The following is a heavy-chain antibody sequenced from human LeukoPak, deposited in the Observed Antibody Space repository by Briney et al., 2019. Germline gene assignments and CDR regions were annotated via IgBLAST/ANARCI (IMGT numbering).Heavy chain of an antibody. D-gene: IGHD5-12*01. CDR2: ISGSGSST. CDR1: GFTFGDYA. V-gene: IGHV3-23*01. CDR3: AKVGYSGYDWGYFDY. Sequence: PGGSLRLSCAASGFTFGDYAMSWVRQTPGKGLEWVSAISGSGSSTYYADSVKGRFTISRDNSKNTLYLQMNSLRAEDTAVYYCAKVGYSGYDWGYFDYWGQGTLVTVSS. J-gene: IGHJ4*02.